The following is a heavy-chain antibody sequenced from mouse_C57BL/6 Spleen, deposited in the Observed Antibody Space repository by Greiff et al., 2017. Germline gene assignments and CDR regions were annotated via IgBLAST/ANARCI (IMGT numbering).Heavy chain of an antibody. Sequence: EVQLVESGGGLVKPGGSLKLSCAASGFTFRSYSMSWVRQTPEKGLEWVATISAGGSYTYYPDNVKGRFTISTDTANNNRYLQMSHLKSEDTAMYYCAREVCTTVAWYFGVWGTGLTVSVS. CDR1: GFTFRSYS. V-gene: IGHV5-4*01. CDR2: ISAGGSYT. CDR3: AREVCTTVAWYFGV. J-gene: IGHJ1*03. D-gene: IGHD1-1*01.